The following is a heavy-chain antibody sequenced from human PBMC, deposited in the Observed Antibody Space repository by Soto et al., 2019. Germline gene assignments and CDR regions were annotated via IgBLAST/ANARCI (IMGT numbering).Heavy chain of an antibody. D-gene: IGHD3-22*01. V-gene: IGHV3-23*01. CDR1: GITISNYP. J-gene: IGHJ4*02. CDR2: ISGSGDRT. Sequence: EVQLLESGGGLVQPGGSLRLSCAASGITISNYPMSWVRQAPGKGLDWVSGISGSGDRTYYADSAKGRFTISKDISRNSLSLQLDSVGVEDTAVNFCGKDDGGYPSTAPHWGQGTLVTVSS. CDR3: GKDDGGYPSTAPH.